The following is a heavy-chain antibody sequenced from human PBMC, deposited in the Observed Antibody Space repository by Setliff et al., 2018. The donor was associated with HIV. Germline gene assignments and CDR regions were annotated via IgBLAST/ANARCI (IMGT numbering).Heavy chain of an antibody. V-gene: IGHV3-7*01. CDR1: GFTFSSYW. CDR2: IKTDGSEK. D-gene: IGHD3-10*01. J-gene: IGHJ6*02. Sequence: PGESLKISCAASGFTFSSYWMSWVRQAPGKGPEWVANIKTDGSEKFYVDSVKGRFTISRDNAKNSLYLQMNSLRAEDTAAYYCTRDSYDDSYYYGMDVWGQGTTVTVSS. CDR3: TRDSYDDSYYYGMDV.